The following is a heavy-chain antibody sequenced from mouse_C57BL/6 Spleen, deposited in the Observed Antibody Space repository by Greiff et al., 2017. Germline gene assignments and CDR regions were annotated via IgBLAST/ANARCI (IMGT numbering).Heavy chain of an antibody. CDR1: GYAFSSYW. D-gene: IGHD2-3*01. V-gene: IGHV1-80*01. CDR2: IYPGDGDT. CDR3: AREDDGDYFDY. J-gene: IGHJ2*01. Sequence: QVQLKQSGAELVKPGASVKISCKASGYAFSSYWMNWVKQRPGKGLEWIGQIYPGDGDTNYNGKFKGKATLTADKSSSTAYMQLSSLTSEDSAVYFCAREDDGDYFDYWGQGTTLTVSS.